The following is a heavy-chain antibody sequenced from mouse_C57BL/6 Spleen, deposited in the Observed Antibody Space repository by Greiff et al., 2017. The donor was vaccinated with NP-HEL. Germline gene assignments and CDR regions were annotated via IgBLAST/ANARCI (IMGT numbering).Heavy chain of an antibody. CDR1: GYTFTDYN. CDR3: AREGSRSSWDYYAMDY. J-gene: IGHJ4*01. D-gene: IGHD1-1*01. CDR2: INPNNGGT. V-gene: IGHV1-22*01. Sequence: EVQLQQSGPELVKPGASVKMSCKASGYTFTDYNMHWVKQSHGKSLEWIGYINPNNGGTSYNQKFKGKATLTVNKSSSTAYMELRSLTAEDSAVYYCAREGSRSSWDYYAMDYWGQGTSVTVSS.